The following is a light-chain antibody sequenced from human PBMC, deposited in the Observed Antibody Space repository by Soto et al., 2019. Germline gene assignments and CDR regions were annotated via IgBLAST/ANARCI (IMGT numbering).Light chain of an antibody. CDR3: QQYGSSPWT. V-gene: IGKV3-20*01. CDR2: GAS. J-gene: IGKJ1*01. Sequence: EIVLTQSPGTLSLSPGERSTLSFSASQSVSSSYLAWYQQKPGQAPRLLIYGASSRATGIPDRFSGSGSETDFTLTISRLEPEDFAVYYCQQYGSSPWTFGQGTKVDIK. CDR1: QSVSSSY.